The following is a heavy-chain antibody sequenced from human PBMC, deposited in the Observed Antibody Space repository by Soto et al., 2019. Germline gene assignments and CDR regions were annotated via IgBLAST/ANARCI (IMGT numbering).Heavy chain of an antibody. Sequence: EVQVSESGGGLARPGGSVTISCATSGFTFSSYGMTWVRQAPGKGLEWVSAISGSGDSTFYAESLGGRFTISRDNSKNTVYLQMKSLRAGDTATYYCAKTASASGRDCPGHWGQGTQVTVSS. D-gene: IGHD2-21*02. V-gene: IGHV3-23*01. CDR3: AKTASASGRDCPGH. CDR1: GFTFSSYG. CDR2: ISGSGDST. J-gene: IGHJ4*02.